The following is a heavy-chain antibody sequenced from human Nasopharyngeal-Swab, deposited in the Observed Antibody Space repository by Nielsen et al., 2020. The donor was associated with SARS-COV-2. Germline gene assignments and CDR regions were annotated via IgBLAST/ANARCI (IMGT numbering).Heavy chain of an antibody. CDR3: AKEGDIVVVPAATKNRRGRREQNFDY. D-gene: IGHD2-2*01. V-gene: IGHV3-30*02. CDR2: IRYDGSNK. J-gene: IGHJ4*02. Sequence: VRQAPGKGLEWVAFIRYDGSNKYYADSVKGRFTISRDNSKNTLYLQMNSLRVEDTAVYYCAKEGDIVVVPAATKNRRGRREQNFDYWGQGTLVTVSS.